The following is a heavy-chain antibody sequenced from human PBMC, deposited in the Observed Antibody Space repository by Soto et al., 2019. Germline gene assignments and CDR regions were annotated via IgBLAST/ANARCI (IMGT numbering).Heavy chain of an antibody. J-gene: IGHJ4*02. D-gene: IGHD6-13*01. CDR3: ARESRSWYGSIWDY. CDR1: GGSISSDDYY. Sequence: PSETLSLTCTVSGGSISSDDYYWSWLRQPPGKGLEWIGYIYHSGSSYYNPSLKSRVTISVDTSKNQFSLKLSSVTAADTAVYYCARESRSWYGSIWDYWGQGTLVTVSS. CDR2: IYHSGSS. V-gene: IGHV4-30-4*01.